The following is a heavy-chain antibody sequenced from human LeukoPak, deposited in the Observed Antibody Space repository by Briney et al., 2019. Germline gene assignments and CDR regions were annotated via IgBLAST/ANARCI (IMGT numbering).Heavy chain of an antibody. D-gene: IGHD3-10*01. CDR1: GFTFSSCG. Sequence: GRSLRLSCAASGFTFSSCGMHWVRQAPGKGLEWVAVIWYDGSKKNYADSVKGRFTISRDNSKNTLYLQMNSLRDEDTAVYYCARDRGKGRYFDYWGQGTLVTVSS. V-gene: IGHV3-33*01. CDR2: IWYDGSKK. J-gene: IGHJ4*02. CDR3: ARDRGKGRYFDY.